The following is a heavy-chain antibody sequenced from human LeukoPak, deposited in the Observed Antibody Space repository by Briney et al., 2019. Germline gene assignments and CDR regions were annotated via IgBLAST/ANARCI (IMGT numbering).Heavy chain of an antibody. CDR1: GFSFSSYA. D-gene: IGHD3-22*01. J-gene: IGHJ4*02. V-gene: IGHV3-23*01. CDR3: AKDYDSSGYCRY. CDR2: ISGSVGST. Sequence: GGSLRLSCAASGFSFSSYAMSWVRQAPGKGLEWVSAISGSVGSTYYADSVKGRFTISRDNSENPLYLQMNSLRAEDTAVYYCAKDYDSSGYCRYWGQGPLVTVSS.